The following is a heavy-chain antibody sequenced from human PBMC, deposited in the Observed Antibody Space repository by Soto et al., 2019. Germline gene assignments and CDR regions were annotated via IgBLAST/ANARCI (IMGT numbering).Heavy chain of an antibody. CDR1: GFTFSNQA. V-gene: IGHV3-23*01. CDR2: VSGSGGFT. J-gene: IGHJ4*02. CDR3: AKVGEEDYYDSSSYFDY. Sequence: PGGSLRLSCAASGFTFSNQAMNWVRQAPGKWLEWVSSVSGSGGFTYYADSVKGRFTISRDNSKNTLYLQMNSLRAEDTAIYYCAKVGEEDYYDSSSYFDYWGQGTVVTV. D-gene: IGHD3-22*01.